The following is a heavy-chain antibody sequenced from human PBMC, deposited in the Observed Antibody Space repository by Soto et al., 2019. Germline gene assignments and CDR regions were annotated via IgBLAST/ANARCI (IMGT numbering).Heavy chain of an antibody. CDR3: VRVRGGGTYHFDY. CDR1: GFTFSDHY. CDR2: TRNKARSYTT. V-gene: IGHV3-72*01. J-gene: IGHJ4*02. Sequence: PGGSLRLSCAASGFTFSDHYMDWVRQAPGKGLEWVGRTRNKARSYTTEYAASVNGRFTIPRDDSKNSLYLQMNSLKTDDTAVYYCVRVRGGGTYHFDYWGQGTLVTVSS. D-gene: IGHD3-10*01.